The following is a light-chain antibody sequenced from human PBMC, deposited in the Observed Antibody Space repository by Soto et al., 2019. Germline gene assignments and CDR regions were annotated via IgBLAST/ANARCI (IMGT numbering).Light chain of an antibody. Sequence: QSALTQPPSASGSPGQSVTISCTGTSSDVGGYNYVSWYQQHPGRAPKLMIYEVSARPSGVPDRFSGSKSGNTASLTVSGLQAADEADYYCSSYAGSNNLGFGGGTKVTVL. V-gene: IGLV2-8*01. CDR3: SSYAGSNNLG. CDR2: EVS. CDR1: SSDVGGYNY. J-gene: IGLJ2*01.